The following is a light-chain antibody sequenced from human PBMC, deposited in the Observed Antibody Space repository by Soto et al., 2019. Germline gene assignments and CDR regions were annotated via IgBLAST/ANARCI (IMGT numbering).Light chain of an antibody. Sequence: DIQMTQSPSSLSASVGDRVTITCRASQGISNYLAWYQQKPGKVPKLLIYAASTLQSGVSSRFSGSGFGTDFTLTISSLQPEDVATYYCQKYLSALWTFGQGTKVEIK. V-gene: IGKV1-27*01. CDR1: QGISNY. CDR3: QKYLSALWT. J-gene: IGKJ1*01. CDR2: AAS.